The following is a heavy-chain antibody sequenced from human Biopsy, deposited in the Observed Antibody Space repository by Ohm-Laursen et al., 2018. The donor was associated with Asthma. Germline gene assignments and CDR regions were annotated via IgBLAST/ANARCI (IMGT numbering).Heavy chain of an antibody. CDR3: ARAVDYSHYYGIDV. CDR1: GYTFNSAG. Sequence: SVKVSCKTSGYTFNSAGITWVRQAPGQGLEWMGWISVYNGNTRVAQKLQDRVTMITDTSTSTAYMELRSLRSDDTAVYFCARAVDYSHYYGIDVWGQGTRSPSP. CDR2: ISVYNGNT. D-gene: IGHD3-10*01. J-gene: IGHJ6*02. V-gene: IGHV1-18*01.